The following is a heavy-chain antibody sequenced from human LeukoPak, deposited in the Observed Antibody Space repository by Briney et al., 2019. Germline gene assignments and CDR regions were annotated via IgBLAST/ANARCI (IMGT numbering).Heavy chain of an antibody. CDR2: IYYSGST. Sequence: PSETLSLTRTVSGGSISSYYWSWIRQPPGKGLEWIGYIYYSGSTNYNPSLKSRVTISVDTSKNQFSLKLSSVTAADTAVYYCARGGRAGDDFWSGYRINYYYGMDVWGRGTTVTVSS. CDR3: ARGGRAGDDFWSGYRINYYYGMDV. J-gene: IGHJ6*02. CDR1: GGSISSYY. V-gene: IGHV4-59*01. D-gene: IGHD3-3*01.